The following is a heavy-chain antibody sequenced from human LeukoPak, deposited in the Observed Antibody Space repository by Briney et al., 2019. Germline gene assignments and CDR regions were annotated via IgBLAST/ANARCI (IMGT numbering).Heavy chain of an antibody. CDR3: ARDIYYYDSSGYYFPGGSDY. CDR2: ISSSSSYI. D-gene: IGHD3-22*01. V-gene: IGHV3-21*01. J-gene: IGHJ4*02. CDR1: GFTFSSYS. Sequence: GGSLRLSCAASGFTFSSYSMNWVRQAPGKGLEGVSSISSSSSYIYYADSVKGRFTISRENAKNSLYLQMNSLRAEDTAVYYCARDIYYYDSSGYYFPGGSDYWGQGTLVTVSS.